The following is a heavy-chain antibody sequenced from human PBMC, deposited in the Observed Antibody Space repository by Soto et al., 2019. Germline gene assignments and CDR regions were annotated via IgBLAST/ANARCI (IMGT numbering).Heavy chain of an antibody. CDR3: ARDGYGDPYYYYAMDV. J-gene: IGHJ6*02. V-gene: IGHV3-48*03. Sequence: VGSLRLSCAASGFSFSLYEMIWVRQAPGKGLEWVSYISTSGSTKYYADSVTGRFTISRDNAKNSVYLQMNSLRAEDTAVYSCARDGYGDPYYYYAMDVWGQGTTVTVSS. CDR2: ISTSGSTK. CDR1: GFSFSLYE. D-gene: IGHD4-17*01.